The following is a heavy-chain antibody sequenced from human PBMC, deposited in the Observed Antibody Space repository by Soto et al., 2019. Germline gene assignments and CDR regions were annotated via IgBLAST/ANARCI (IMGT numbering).Heavy chain of an antibody. J-gene: IGHJ5*02. Sequence: ASVKVTCKASGGTFSSYAISWVRQAPGQGLEWMGGIIPIFGTANYAQKFQGRVTITADESTSTAYMELSRLRSEDTAVYYCARDRTSIAAAGRFDPWGQGTLVTVSS. V-gene: IGHV1-69*13. CDR1: GGTFSSYA. CDR2: IIPIFGTA. D-gene: IGHD6-13*01. CDR3: ARDRTSIAAAGRFDP.